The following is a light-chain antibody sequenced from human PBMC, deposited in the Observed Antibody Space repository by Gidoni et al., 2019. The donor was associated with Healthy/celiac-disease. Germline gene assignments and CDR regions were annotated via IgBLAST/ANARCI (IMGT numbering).Light chain of an antibody. V-gene: IGKV1-5*03. CDR1: TSISSW. J-gene: IGKJ2*01. Sequence: DIQMTQPPSTLSASVGDRVTITCRASTSISSWLAWYQQKPGKAPTLLIYKASSLESGVPSRFSGSGSGTEFTLTISSLQPDDFATYYCQQYNSYSATFGQGTKLEIK. CDR2: KAS. CDR3: QQYNSYSAT.